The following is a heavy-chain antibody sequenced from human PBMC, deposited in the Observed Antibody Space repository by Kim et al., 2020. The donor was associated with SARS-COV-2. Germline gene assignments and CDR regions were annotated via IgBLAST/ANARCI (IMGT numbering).Heavy chain of an antibody. J-gene: IGHJ4*02. D-gene: IGHD1-26*01. CDR2: IASSGTI. CDR1: GFTFSSYE. CDR3: VALYSGSYSAPDY. Sequence: GGSLRLSCAASGFTFSSYEMNWVRQAPGKGLECVSYIASSGTIKYADSVKGRFTISRDNAKNSLYLQMDRLRAEDTAVYYCVALYSGSYSAPDYWGQGTLVTVSS. V-gene: IGHV3-48*03.